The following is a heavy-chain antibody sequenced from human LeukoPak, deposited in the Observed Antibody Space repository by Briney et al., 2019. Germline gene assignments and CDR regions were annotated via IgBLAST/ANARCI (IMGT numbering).Heavy chain of an antibody. D-gene: IGHD5-18*01. Sequence: GGSLRLSCAASGFTFNDYYMSWIAQAPGEGLEWFSYIGSSGGTIYYADSVKGRFTISRDNAKNSLYLQMNSLRDEDTAVYYCARGVRGYSYGSRFDYWGQGTLVTVSS. CDR1: GFTFNDYY. J-gene: IGHJ4*02. CDR3: ARGVRGYSYGSRFDY. V-gene: IGHV3-11*04. CDR2: IGSSGGTI.